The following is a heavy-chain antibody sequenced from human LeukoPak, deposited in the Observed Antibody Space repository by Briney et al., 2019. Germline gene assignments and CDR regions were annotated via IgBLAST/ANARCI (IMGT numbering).Heavy chain of an antibody. V-gene: IGHV3-33*01. CDR3: ARDSGGHPFDY. J-gene: IGHJ4*02. CDR2: TWGDGSTK. D-gene: IGHD3-10*01. CDR1: GFTFSSYG. Sequence: PGGSLRLSCAASGFTFSSYGMHCVRQAPGKGLEWVAVTWGDGSTKYYADSVKGRFTISRDNSENTLYLQMSSLRVEDTAVYYCARDSGGHPFDYWGQGTLVTVSS.